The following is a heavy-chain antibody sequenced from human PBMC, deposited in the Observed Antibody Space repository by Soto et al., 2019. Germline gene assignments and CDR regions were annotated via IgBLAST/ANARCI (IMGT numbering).Heavy chain of an antibody. V-gene: IGHV4-31*02. CDR1: GASVGRDDYY. D-gene: IGHD5-12*01. J-gene: IGHJ4*02. Sequence: SETRSRTWTVSGASVGRDDYYWRWVRQQPGKVLEWIGYIYYSGNTNYNPSLKSRLTISVDTSKNQFSLQLRSVTAADTAVYYCARTWIRSPFDFWGQRSLVTVSS. CDR3: ARTWIRSPFDF. CDR2: IYYSGNT.